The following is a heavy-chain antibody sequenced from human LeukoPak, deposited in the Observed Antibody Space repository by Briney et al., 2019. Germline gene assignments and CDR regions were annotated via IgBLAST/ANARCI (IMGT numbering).Heavy chain of an antibody. CDR2: IYTSGST. CDR1: GGSFNSGSYY. D-gene: IGHD3-22*01. V-gene: IGHV4-61*02. Sequence: SQTLSLTCTVSGGSFNSGSYYWSWIRQPAGKGLEWIGRIYTSGSTNYNPSLKSRVTISVDTSKNQFSLKLSSVTAADTALYYCASGRITMIVVTPEEDAFDIWGQGIMVTVSS. J-gene: IGHJ3*02. CDR3: ASGRITMIVVTPEEDAFDI.